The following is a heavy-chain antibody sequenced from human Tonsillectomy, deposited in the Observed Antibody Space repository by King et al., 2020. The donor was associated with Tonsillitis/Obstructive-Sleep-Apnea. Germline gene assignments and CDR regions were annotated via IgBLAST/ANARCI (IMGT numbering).Heavy chain of an antibody. Sequence: QLVQSGGGVVQPGRSLRLSCAVSGFNILSYGMHWVRQAPGKGLEWVAVISYDGSNKYYADSVKGRFTISRDNSKNTLYLQMNSLRAEDTAVYYCAKLPLRFLSQPCDAFDIWGTGTLVPVSS. J-gene: IGHJ3*02. CDR2: ISYDGSNK. V-gene: IGHV3-30*18. D-gene: IGHD3-3*01. CDR3: AKLPLRFLSQPCDAFDI. CDR1: GFNILSYG.